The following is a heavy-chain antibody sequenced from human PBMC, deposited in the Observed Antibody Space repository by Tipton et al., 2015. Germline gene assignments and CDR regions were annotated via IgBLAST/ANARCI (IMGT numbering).Heavy chain of an antibody. CDR2: IYYSGST. J-gene: IGHJ4*02. CDR3: ARSRYTVTPDS. Sequence: TLSLTCTVSGGSFSDYYWSWIRQSPGEGLEWIGYIYYSGSTNYNPSLRSRVIISVDTSKNQFSLTVTSVTAADTAVYYCARSRYTVTPDSWGQGTLVTVSS. CDR1: GGSFSDYY. D-gene: IGHD4-17*01. V-gene: IGHV4-59*08.